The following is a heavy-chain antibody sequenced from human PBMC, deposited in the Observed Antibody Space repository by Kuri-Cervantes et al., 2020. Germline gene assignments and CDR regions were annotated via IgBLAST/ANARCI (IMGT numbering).Heavy chain of an antibody. D-gene: IGHD5-18*01. V-gene: IGHV1-46*01. Sequence: ASVKVSCKASGYTFTSYYMHWVRQAPGQGLEWMGIINPSGGSTSYAQKFQGRVTMTRDTSTSTVYMELRSLRSEDTAVYYCARGAAMDPNYYYGMDVWGQGATVTVSS. CDR3: ARGAAMDPNYYYGMDV. CDR1: GYTFTSYY. CDR2: INPSGGST. J-gene: IGHJ6*02.